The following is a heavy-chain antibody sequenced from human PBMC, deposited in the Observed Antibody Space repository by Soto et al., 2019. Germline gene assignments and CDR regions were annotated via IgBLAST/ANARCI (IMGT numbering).Heavy chain of an antibody. V-gene: IGHV3-15*07. J-gene: IGHJ4*01. CDR2: IKSKTHGGKT. Sequence: GGSLRLSCAASDFTFSNAWISWGRQAPGKGLEWVGRIKSKTHGGKTDYPAPLKGRFDISTDDSKHMMNLQMNRLTTEETGIYYCTPDSYSTLIVVRFDYWCHGTLFPLPS. CDR1: DFTFSNAW. CDR3: TPDSYSTLIVVRFDY. D-gene: IGHD3-22*01.